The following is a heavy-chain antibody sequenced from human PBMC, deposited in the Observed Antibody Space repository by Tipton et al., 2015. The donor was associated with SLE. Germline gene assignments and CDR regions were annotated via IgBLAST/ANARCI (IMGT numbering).Heavy chain of an antibody. CDR3: ARMVRSMATTNFDF. V-gene: IGHV1-46*01. CDR1: KDTFVTYD. CDR2: INPIVGTT. D-gene: IGHD5-24*01. Sequence: QVQLVQSGAKVKKPGASVKISCKTSKDTFVTYDIHWVRQAPGQGLEWVGLINPIVGTTTTAQKFQGRVLMTRDTSTSTVYMDLTSLRSDDTAVYFCARMVRSMATTNFDFWGQGSPVSVSP. J-gene: IGHJ4*02.